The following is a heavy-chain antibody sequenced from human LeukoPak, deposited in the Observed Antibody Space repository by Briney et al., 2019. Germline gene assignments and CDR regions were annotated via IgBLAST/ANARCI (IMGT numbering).Heavy chain of an antibody. Sequence: GGSLRLSCAASGFTFSNYGMHWVRQAPGKGLEWVAVIWYDGSNSYYADSVKGRFTISGDNSKNTLYLQTNSLRAEDTAVYYCARGQAVGATQEYFDYWGQGTLVTVSS. D-gene: IGHD1-26*01. CDR3: ARGQAVGATQEYFDY. V-gene: IGHV3-33*01. CDR1: GFTFSNYG. CDR2: IWYDGSNS. J-gene: IGHJ4*02.